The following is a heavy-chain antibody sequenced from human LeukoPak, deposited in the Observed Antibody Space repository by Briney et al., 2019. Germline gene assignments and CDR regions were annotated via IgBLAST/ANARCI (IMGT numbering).Heavy chain of an antibody. D-gene: IGHD2-8*01. CDR2: IYYSGST. J-gene: IGHJ6*03. CDR3: ARALGVAHGVYYMNV. CDR1: GGSISSGDYY. Sequence: SETLSLTCTVSGGSISSGDYYWSWIRQPPGKGLEWIGYIYYSGSTYYNPSLKSRVTISVDTSKNQFSLKLSSVTAADTAVYYCARALGVAHGVYYMNVWGKGTTVTVSS. V-gene: IGHV4-30-4*08.